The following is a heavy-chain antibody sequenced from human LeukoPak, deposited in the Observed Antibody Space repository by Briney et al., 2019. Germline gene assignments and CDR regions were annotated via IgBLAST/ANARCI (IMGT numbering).Heavy chain of an antibody. J-gene: IGHJ4*02. CDR3: ARGREQLEPVHFDY. CDR1: GGSISSSSYY. CDR2: IYYSGST. Sequence: PSETLSLTCTVSGGSISSSSYYWGWIRQPPGKGLEWIGSIYYSGSTYYNPSLKSRVTISVDTSKNQFSLKLSSVTAADTAVYYCARGREQLEPVHFDYWGQGTLVTVSS. D-gene: IGHD6-6*01. V-gene: IGHV4-39*01.